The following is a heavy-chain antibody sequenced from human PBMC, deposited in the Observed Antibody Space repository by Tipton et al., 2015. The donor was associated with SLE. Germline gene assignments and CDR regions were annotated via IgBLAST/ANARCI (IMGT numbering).Heavy chain of an antibody. CDR3: AKDYNHDNADYN. J-gene: IGHJ4*02. Sequence: TLSLTCAVSGGSIRSSNWWSWVRQPPGKGLEWIGEIHHSGSTNSNTSLKSRVTISVDKSKNQFSLKLSSVTVAETAVYYCAKDYNHDNADYNWGQGTLVIVSS. V-gene: IGHV4-4*02. CDR1: GGSIRSSNW. D-gene: IGHD4-17*01. CDR2: IHHSGST.